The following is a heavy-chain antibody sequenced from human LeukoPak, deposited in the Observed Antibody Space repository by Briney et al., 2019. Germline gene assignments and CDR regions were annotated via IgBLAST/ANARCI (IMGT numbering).Heavy chain of an antibody. Sequence: SQTLSLTCTVSGGSISSGGYYWSWIRQHPGKGLEWIGYIYYSGSTYYNPSPKSRVTISVDTSKNQFSLKLSSVTAADTAVYYCARSQITMVRGVIITFYYWGQGTLVTVSS. CDR1: GGSISSGGYY. CDR2: IYYSGST. CDR3: ARSQITMVRGVIITFYY. D-gene: IGHD3-10*01. J-gene: IGHJ4*02. V-gene: IGHV4-31*03.